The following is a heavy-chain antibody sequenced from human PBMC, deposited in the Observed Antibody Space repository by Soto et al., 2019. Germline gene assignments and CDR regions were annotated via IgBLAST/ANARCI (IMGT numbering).Heavy chain of an antibody. Sequence: SVKVSCKASGFTFTSSAMQWVRQARGQRLEWIGWIVVGSGNTNYAQKFQERVTITRDMSTSTAYMELSSLRSEDTAVYYCAALDYYYDSSGYPPPSYFDYWGRG. CDR2: IVVGSGNT. V-gene: IGHV1-58*02. CDR1: GFTFTSSA. CDR3: AALDYYYDSSGYPPPSYFDY. J-gene: IGHJ4*02. D-gene: IGHD3-22*01.